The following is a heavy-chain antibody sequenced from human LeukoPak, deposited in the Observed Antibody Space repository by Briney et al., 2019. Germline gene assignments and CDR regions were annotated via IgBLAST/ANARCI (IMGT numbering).Heavy chain of an antibody. Sequence: ASVKVSCKASGYTFTSYDINWVRQATGQGLEWMGWMNPNSGNTGYAQKFQGRVTMTRNTSISTAYMELSSLRSEDTAVYYCARGLGTWYYYGSGSWVDFDYCGQGTLVTVSS. CDR2: MNPNSGNT. CDR1: GYTFTSYD. J-gene: IGHJ4*02. D-gene: IGHD3-10*01. V-gene: IGHV1-8*01. CDR3: ARGLGTWYYYGSGSWVDFDY.